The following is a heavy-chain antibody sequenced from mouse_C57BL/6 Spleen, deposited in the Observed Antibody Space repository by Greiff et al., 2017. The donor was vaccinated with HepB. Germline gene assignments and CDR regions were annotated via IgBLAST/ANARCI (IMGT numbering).Heavy chain of an antibody. CDR2: IRNKANGYTT. V-gene: IGHV7-3*01. CDR3: ARSSTVVATPYWYFDV. D-gene: IGHD1-1*01. J-gene: IGHJ1*03. Sequence: VQLKESGGGLVQPGGSLSLSCAASGFTFTDYYMSWVRQPPGKALEWLGFIRNKANGYTTEYSASVKGRFTISRDNSQSILYLQMNALRAEDSATYYCARSSTVVATPYWYFDVWGTGTTVTVSS. CDR1: GFTFTDYY.